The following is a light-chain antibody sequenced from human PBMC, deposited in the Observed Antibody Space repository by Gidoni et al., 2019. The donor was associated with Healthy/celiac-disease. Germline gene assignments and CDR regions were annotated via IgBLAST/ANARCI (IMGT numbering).Light chain of an antibody. CDR3: QQSYSTPDT. J-gene: IGKJ2*01. Sequence: DIQMTQSPSSLSASVGDRVTITCLASQSISSYLNWYQQKQGKAPKLLVYAASSLQSWVPSRFSGSGSGTDFTLTISSLQPEDFATYYCQQSYSTPDTFGQGTNLEIK. CDR2: AAS. V-gene: IGKV1-39*01. CDR1: QSISSY.